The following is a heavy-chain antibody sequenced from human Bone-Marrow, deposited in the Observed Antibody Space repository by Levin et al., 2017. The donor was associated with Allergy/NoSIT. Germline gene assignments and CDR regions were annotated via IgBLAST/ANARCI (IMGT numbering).Heavy chain of an antibody. CDR1: GFTFSSYA. CDR2: ISGSGGST. V-gene: IGHV3-23*01. CDR3: AKSQITFGGVKIGGAFDI. J-gene: IGHJ3*02. D-gene: IGHD3-16*01. Sequence: PGGSLRLSCAASGFTFSSYAMSWVRQAPGKGLEWVSAISGSGGSTYYADSVKGRFTISRDNSKNTLYLQMNSLRAEDTAVYYCAKSQITFGGVKIGGAFDIWGQGTMVTVSS.